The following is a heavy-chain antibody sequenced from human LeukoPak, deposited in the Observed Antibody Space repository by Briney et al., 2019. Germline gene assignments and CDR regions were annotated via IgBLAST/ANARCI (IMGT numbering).Heavy chain of an antibody. V-gene: IGHV4-31*03. J-gene: IGHJ4*02. CDR1: GGSISSGGYY. CDR2: IYYSGST. Sequence: SETLSLTCTVSGGSISSGGYYWSSIRQHPGKGLEWIGYIYYSGSTHYNPSLKSRASISVDTSKNQFSPKLSSVTPADTAVYYYTRGARSMIVNYWGQGTLVTVSS. D-gene: IGHD3-22*01. CDR3: TRGARSMIVNY.